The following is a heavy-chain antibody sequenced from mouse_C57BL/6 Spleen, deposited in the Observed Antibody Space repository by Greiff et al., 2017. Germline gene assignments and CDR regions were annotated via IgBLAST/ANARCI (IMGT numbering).Heavy chain of an antibody. J-gene: IGHJ4*01. V-gene: IGHV1-42*01. D-gene: IGHD2-12*01. Sequence: VQLQQSGPELVKPGASVKISCKASGYSFTGYYMNWVKQSPEKSLEWIGEINPSTGGTTYNQKFKAKATLTVDKSSSTAYMQLKSLTSEDSAVYYCARAYSSYAMDYWGQGTSVTVSS. CDR3: ARAYSSYAMDY. CDR1: GYSFTGYY. CDR2: INPSTGGT.